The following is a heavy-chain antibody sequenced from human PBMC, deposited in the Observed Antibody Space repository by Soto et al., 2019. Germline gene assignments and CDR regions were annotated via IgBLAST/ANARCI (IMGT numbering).Heavy chain of an antibody. CDR3: ARIQGRSIAAAGPDY. CDR1: GGSISSSNW. J-gene: IGHJ4*02. V-gene: IGHV4-4*02. D-gene: IGHD6-13*01. CDR2: IYHSGST. Sequence: SETLSLTCAVSGGSISSSNWCSWVRQPPGKGLEWIGEIYHSGSTNYNPSLKSRVTISVDKSKNQFSLKLSSVTAADTAVYYCARIQGRSIAAAGPDYWGQGTLVTVSS.